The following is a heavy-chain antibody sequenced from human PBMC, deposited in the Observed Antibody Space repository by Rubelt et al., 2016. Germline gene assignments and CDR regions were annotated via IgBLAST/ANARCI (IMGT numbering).Heavy chain of an antibody. V-gene: IGHV1-18*01. Sequence: QVQLVQSGAEVKKPGASVKVSCKASGYTFTTYGINWVRQAPGQGIEWMGWISAYNGNTNHAQKVQGRVTMTTDTSTSTAYMELRSLRSDDTAVYYCAREAYSGRYPLIDYWGQGTLVTVSS. CDR2: ISAYNGNT. CDR3: AREAYSGRYPLIDY. J-gene: IGHJ4*02. D-gene: IGHD1-26*01. CDR1: GYTFTTYG.